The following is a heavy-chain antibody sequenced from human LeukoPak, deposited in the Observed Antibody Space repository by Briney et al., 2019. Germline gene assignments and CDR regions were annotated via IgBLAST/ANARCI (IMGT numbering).Heavy chain of an antibody. D-gene: IGHD3-3*01. CDR2: INHSGST. V-gene: IGHV4-34*01. Sequence: ASETLSLTCAVYGGSLSGYYWSWIRQPPGKGLEWIGEINHSGSTNYNPSLKSRVTISVDTSKNQFSLKLSSVTAADTAVYYCARGGLPTYYDFWSGHFDYWGQGTLVTVSS. CDR1: GGSLSGYY. CDR3: ARGGLPTYYDFWSGHFDY. J-gene: IGHJ4*02.